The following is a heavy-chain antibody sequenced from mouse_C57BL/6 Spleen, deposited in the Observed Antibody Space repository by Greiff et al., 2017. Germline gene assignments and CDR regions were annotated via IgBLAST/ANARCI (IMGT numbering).Heavy chain of an antibody. CDR3: ARGGLGRIYFDY. Sequence: EVKLQESGPGLVKPSQSLSLTCSVTGYSITSGYYWNWIRQFPGNKLEWMGYISYDGSNNYNTSLKNRISITRDTSKNQFFLKLNSVTTEDTATYYCARGGLGRIYFDYWGQGTTLTVSS. V-gene: IGHV3-6*01. CDR1: GYSITSGYY. J-gene: IGHJ2*01. D-gene: IGHD4-1*01. CDR2: ISYDGSN.